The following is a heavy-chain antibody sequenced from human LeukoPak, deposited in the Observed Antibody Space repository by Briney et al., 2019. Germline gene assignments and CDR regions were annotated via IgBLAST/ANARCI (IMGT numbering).Heavy chain of an antibody. D-gene: IGHD4-17*01. CDR2: IYYSGST. CDR1: GGSISSSSYY. J-gene: IGHJ4*02. CDR3: ARAAFYGFDY. Sequence: SETLSLTCTVSGGSISSSSYYWGWIRQPPGKGLEWIGSIYYSGSTYYNPSLKSRVTISVDTSKNQFSLKLSSVTAADTAVHYCARAAFYGFDYWGQGTLVTVSS. V-gene: IGHV4-39*07.